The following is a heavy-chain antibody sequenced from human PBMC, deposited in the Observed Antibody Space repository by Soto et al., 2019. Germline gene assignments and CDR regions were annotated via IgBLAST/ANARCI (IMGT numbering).Heavy chain of an antibody. V-gene: IGHV3-30*02. CDR2: IWYDGSNK. D-gene: IGHD3-16*01. Sequence: QVQLVESGGGVVQPGNSLRLSCAASGFTFSGHGMHWVRQAPGKGLEWVTFIWYDGSNKYYADSVKGRFTISRDNSKKQLKRQMKSRRAEDRAGYYCAGPLEVGGGRCNNYRGQGTPVTLPS. CDR3: AGPLEVGGGRCNNY. CDR1: GFTFSGHG. J-gene: IGHJ4*02.